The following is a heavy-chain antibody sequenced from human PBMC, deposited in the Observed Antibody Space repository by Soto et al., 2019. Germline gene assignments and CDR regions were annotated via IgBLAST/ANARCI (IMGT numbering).Heavy chain of an antibody. D-gene: IGHD6-19*01. CDR2: INQDGGGT. V-gene: IGHV3-7*03. CDR1: GFTFSSSF. Sequence: GGSLRLSCVASGFTFSSSFMGWVRQAPGKGLESVANINQDGGGTYYVDSVQGRFTISRDNAKDSLFLQLNSLRGEDTAVYYCARYFRGSGRYFFDYWGQGTLVTVSS. CDR3: ARYFRGSGRYFFDY. J-gene: IGHJ4*02.